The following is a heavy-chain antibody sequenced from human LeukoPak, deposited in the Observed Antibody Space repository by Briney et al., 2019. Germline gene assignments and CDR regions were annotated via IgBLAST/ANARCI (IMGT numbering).Heavy chain of an antibody. CDR2: ISNSGSTI. Sequence: GGSLRLSCAASGFIFSDYYMSWIRQAPGKGLEWVAHISNSGSTIYYADSVKGRFTISRDNAQHSLYLQMNSLRVEDTAVYYCASQKLRADPRRTDVWGKGTTVTVSS. CDR3: ASQKLRADPRRTDV. J-gene: IGHJ6*04. CDR1: GFIFSDYY. V-gene: IGHV3-11*01. D-gene: IGHD1-1*01.